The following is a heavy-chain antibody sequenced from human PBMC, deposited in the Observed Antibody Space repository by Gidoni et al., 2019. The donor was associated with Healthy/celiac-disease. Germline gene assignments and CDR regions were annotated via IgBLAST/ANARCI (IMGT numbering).Heavy chain of an antibody. D-gene: IGHD3-22*01. Sequence: QLQLQESGPGLVKLSETLSLTCTGPGGSISSSSYSRGWSRQPPGKGREWMGRVCYSGSTYYTPSLQSRVPISVATSKHQFSLKLSSVTAADTAVYYCARPDGSSGFLSDAFDIWGQGTMVTVSS. CDR3: ARPDGSSGFLSDAFDI. J-gene: IGHJ3*02. CDR1: GGSISSSSYS. CDR2: VCYSGST. V-gene: IGHV4-39*01.